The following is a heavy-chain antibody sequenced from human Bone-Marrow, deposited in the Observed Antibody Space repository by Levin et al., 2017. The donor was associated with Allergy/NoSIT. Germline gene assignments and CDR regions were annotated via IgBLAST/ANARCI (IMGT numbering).Heavy chain of an antibody. V-gene: IGHV1-2*02. Sequence: PEASVKVSCKASGYTFIHYYIHWVRRAPGQGLEYMGWINPFSGATNYTQKFQGRVTMTRDTSITSAYLEMSSLRFDDTAVYYGARGHEWLEAAGFDPWGQGTLVTVSS. CDR2: INPFSGAT. CDR1: GYTFIHYY. J-gene: IGHJ5*02. CDR3: ARGHEWLEAAGFDP. D-gene: IGHD6-19*01.